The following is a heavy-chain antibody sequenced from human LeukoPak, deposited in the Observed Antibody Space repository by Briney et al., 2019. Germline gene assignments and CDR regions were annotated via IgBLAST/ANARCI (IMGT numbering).Heavy chain of an antibody. Sequence: GGSLRLSCAASGFTFSSYGMHWVRQAPGKGLEWVAFIRYDGSNKYYADSVKGRFTISRDNSKNTLYLQMNSLRAEDTAVYYCAKLDYYDSSGYYPFDYWGQGTLVTVSS. J-gene: IGHJ4*02. CDR2: IRYDGSNK. D-gene: IGHD3-22*01. CDR3: AKLDYYDSSGYYPFDY. CDR1: GFTFSSYG. V-gene: IGHV3-30*02.